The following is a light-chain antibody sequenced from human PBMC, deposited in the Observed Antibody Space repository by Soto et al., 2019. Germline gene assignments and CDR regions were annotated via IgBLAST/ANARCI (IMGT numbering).Light chain of an antibody. V-gene: IGLV2-8*01. CDR1: NSDVGAYNY. CDR3: SSYAGSDNYV. Sequence: QSVLTQPPSASGSPGQSVSISCTGTNSDVGAYNYVSWYQQHPGKAPKLIIYEVSKRPSGVPDRFSGSKSGNAASLTVSGLQAEDEADYYCSSYAGSDNYVFGTGTKVTVL. J-gene: IGLJ1*01. CDR2: EVS.